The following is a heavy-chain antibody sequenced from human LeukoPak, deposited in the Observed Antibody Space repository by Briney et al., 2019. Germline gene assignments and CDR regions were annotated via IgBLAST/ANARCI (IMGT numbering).Heavy chain of an antibody. D-gene: IGHD6-13*01. Sequence: ASVKVSCKASGYTFTGYYMHWVRQAPGQGLEWMGWINPNSSGTNYAQKFQGRVTMTRDTSISTAYMELSRLRSDDTAVYYCARNHPAAGIFFFDPWGQGTLVTVSS. J-gene: IGHJ5*02. CDR1: GYTFTGYY. CDR2: INPNSSGT. CDR3: ARNHPAAGIFFFDP. V-gene: IGHV1-2*02.